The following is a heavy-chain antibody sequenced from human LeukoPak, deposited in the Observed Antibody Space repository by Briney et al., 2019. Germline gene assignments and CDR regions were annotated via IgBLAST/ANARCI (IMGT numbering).Heavy chain of an antibody. J-gene: IGHJ4*02. Sequence: GSSVKVSCKASGGTFSSYAISWVRQAPGQGLEWMGRIIPILGIADYAQKFQGRVTITADKSTSTAYMELSSLRSEDTAVYYCARESGQLGQFDYWGQGTLVTVSS. CDR1: GGTFSSYA. D-gene: IGHD6-13*01. V-gene: IGHV1-69*04. CDR3: ARESGQLGQFDY. CDR2: IIPILGIA.